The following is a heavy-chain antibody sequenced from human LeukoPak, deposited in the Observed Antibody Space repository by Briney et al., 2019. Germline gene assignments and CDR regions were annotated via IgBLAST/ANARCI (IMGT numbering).Heavy chain of an antibody. CDR3: ARRTYSYGPFFDY. CDR1: GGSISSSSYY. CDR2: IYYSGST. D-gene: IGHD5-18*01. V-gene: IGHV4-39*01. J-gene: IGHJ4*02. Sequence: TSETLSLTXTVSGGSISSSSYYWGWIRQPPGKGLEWIGNIYYSGSTYYNPSLKSRVTISVDTSNNQFSLKLSSVTAADTAVYYCARRTYSYGPFFDYWGQGTLVTVSS.